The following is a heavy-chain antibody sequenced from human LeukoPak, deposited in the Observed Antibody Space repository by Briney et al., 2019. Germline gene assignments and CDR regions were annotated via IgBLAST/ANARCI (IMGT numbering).Heavy chain of an antibody. CDR1: GFTFSSYA. J-gene: IGHJ4*02. V-gene: IGHV3-23*01. D-gene: IGHD3-3*01. Sequence: GGSLRLSCAASGFTFSSYAMSWVRQAPGKGLEWVSAISGSGGSTYYADSVKGRFTISRDNSKNTPYLQMNSLRAEDTAVYYCAKDRVTIFGVDPYYFDYWGQGTLVTVSS. CDR3: AKDRVTIFGVDPYYFDY. CDR2: ISGSGGST.